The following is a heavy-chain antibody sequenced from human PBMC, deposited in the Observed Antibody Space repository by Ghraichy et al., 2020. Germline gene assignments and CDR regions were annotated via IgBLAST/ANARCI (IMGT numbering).Heavy chain of an antibody. D-gene: IGHD3-3*01. CDR2: IYYSGST. J-gene: IGHJ4*02. CDR3: ARTTERVNYDYWSGPNYFDY. CDR1: GGSISNSYY. Sequence: SETPSLTCTVSGGSISNSYYWGWIRQPPGKGLEWIGIIYYSGSTYYTPSHKSRITISIDTSKNQFSLNLASVTAADTAVYYCARTTERVNYDYWSGPNYFDYWGQGTLVTVSS. V-gene: IGHV4-39*01.